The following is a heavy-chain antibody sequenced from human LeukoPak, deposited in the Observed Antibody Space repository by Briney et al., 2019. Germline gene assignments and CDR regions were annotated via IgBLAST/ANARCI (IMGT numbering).Heavy chain of an antibody. Sequence: QPGGSLRLSCAASGFTFSSYAMSWVRQAPGKGLEWVSAISGSGGSTYYADSVKGRFTISRDNSKNTLYLQMNSLRAEDTAVYYCAKDRRTMVRGVISGFDYWGQGTLVTVSS. J-gene: IGHJ4*02. V-gene: IGHV3-23*01. CDR1: GFTFSSYA. CDR3: AKDRRTMVRGVISGFDY. D-gene: IGHD3-10*01. CDR2: ISGSGGST.